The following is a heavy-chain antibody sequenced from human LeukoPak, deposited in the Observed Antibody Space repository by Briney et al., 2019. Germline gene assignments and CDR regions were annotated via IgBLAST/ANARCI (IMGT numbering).Heavy chain of an antibody. CDR1: GYTFTGYY. D-gene: IGHD4-17*01. J-gene: IGHJ4*02. Sequence: ASVKVSCMASGYTFTGYYMHWVRQAPGQGLEWMGWINPNSGGTNYAQKFQGRITMTRDTSISTAYMELSRLRSDDTAVYYCARVYGDYERPFDYWGQGTLVSVSS. CDR3: ARVYGDYERPFDY. V-gene: IGHV1-2*02. CDR2: INPNSGGT.